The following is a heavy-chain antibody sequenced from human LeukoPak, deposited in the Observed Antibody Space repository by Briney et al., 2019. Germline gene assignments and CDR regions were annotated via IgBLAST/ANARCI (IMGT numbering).Heavy chain of an antibody. CDR1: GDSISSYY. Sequence: SETLSLTCTVSGDSISSYYWSWIRQPAGKGLEWIGRIYTSGSTNYNPSLKSRVTMSVDTSKNQFSLKLSSVTAADTAVYYCARGGIAARRGGIGTNWFDPWGQGTLVTVSS. CDR2: IYTSGST. J-gene: IGHJ5*02. CDR3: ARGGIAARRGGIGTNWFDP. V-gene: IGHV4-4*07. D-gene: IGHD6-6*01.